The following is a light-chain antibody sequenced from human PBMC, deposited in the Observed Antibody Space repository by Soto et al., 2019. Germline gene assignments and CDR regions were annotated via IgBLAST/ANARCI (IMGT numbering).Light chain of an antibody. J-gene: IGKJ5*01. CDR3: QHYFRGSPIT. CDR1: QSVSSR. CDR2: DAS. Sequence: EIVMTQSPDTLSLSTGERATLSCRASQSVSSRLAWYRQKPGQAPRLLISDASSRATGIPDRFSGSGSGTDFTLTITRLEPEDFALYFCQHYFRGSPITFGQVTRLEIK. V-gene: IGKV3-20*01.